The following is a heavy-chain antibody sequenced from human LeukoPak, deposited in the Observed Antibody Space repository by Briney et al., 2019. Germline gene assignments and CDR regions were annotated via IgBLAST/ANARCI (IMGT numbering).Heavy chain of an antibody. V-gene: IGHV4-34*01. Sequence: PSETLSLTCAVYGGSFSGYYWSWIRQPPGKGLEWIGEINHSGSTNYNPSLKSRVTISVDTSKNQFSLKLSSVTAADTAVYYCARRLGYYDFWSGYNWFDPWGHGTLVTVSS. CDR1: GGSFSGYY. D-gene: IGHD3-3*01. CDR3: ARRLGYYDFWSGYNWFDP. CDR2: INHSGST. J-gene: IGHJ5*02.